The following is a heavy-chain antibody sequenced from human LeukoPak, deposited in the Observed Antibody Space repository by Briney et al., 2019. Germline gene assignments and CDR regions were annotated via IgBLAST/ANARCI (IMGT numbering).Heavy chain of an antibody. V-gene: IGHV3-23*01. D-gene: IGHD2-21*02. Sequence: PGGSLRLSCAASGFTFSSYAMSWVRQAPGKGLEWVSAISGSGGSTYYADSVKGRFTISRDNSKNTLYLQMNSLRAEDTAVYYCAKGVVVTVRPYYFDYWGQGTLVTVSS. J-gene: IGHJ4*02. CDR1: GFTFSSYA. CDR3: AKGVVVTVRPYYFDY. CDR2: ISGSGGST.